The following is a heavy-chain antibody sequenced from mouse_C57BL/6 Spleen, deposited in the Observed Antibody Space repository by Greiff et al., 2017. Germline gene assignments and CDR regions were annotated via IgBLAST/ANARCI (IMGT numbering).Heavy chain of an antibody. J-gene: IGHJ1*03. V-gene: IGHV1-62-2*01. CDR3: ARHEDDYDWYFDV. D-gene: IGHD2-4*01. CDR2: FYPGSGSI. Sequence: VQLQQSGAELVKPGASVKLSCKASGYTFTEYTIHWVKQRSGQGLEWIGWFYPGSGSIKYNEKFKDKVTLTADKSSSTVYMELSRLKSEDSAVYFCARHEDDYDWYFDVWGTGTTVTVSS. CDR1: GYTFTEYT.